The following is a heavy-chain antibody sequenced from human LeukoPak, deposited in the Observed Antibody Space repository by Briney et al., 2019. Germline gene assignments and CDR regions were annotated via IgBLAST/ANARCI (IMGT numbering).Heavy chain of an antibody. V-gene: IGHV3-7*01. CDR2: IKQDGSEK. CDR1: GFTFSSYW. D-gene: IGHD6-19*01. J-gene: IGHJ4*02. CDR3: AGDLRCSSGCTDY. Sequence: GGSLRLSCAASGFTFSSYWMSWVRQAPGKGLEWVANIKQDGSEKYYVDSVKGRFTISRDNAKNSLYLQMNSLRAEDTAVYYCAGDLRCSSGCTDYWGQGTLVTVSS.